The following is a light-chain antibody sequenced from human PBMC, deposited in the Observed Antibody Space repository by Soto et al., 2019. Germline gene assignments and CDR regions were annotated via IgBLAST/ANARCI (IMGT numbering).Light chain of an antibody. V-gene: IGKV3-20*01. CDR2: GAS. CDR1: QSVNSNY. J-gene: IGKJ4*01. CDR3: QQYGSAPLT. Sequence: EIVLTQSPGTLSLSPGERATLSCRASQSVNSNYLAWYQQKPGQAPRLLIYGASSRATGIPDRFSGSGSGTDFTLTISRLEPEDFAVYSCQQYGSAPLTFGGGTKVEIK.